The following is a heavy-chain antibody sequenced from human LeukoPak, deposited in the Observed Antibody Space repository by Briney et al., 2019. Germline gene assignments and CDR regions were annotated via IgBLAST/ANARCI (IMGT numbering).Heavy chain of an antibody. V-gene: IGHV4-59*01. CDR3: ARPVLYSSSWYVGAFDI. J-gene: IGHJ3*02. D-gene: IGHD6-13*01. CDR2: IYYSGST. CDR1: GGSISSYY. Sequence: SETLSLTCTVSGGSISSYYWSWIRQPPGKGLEWIGYIYYSGSTNYNPSLKSRVTISVDTSKNQFSLKLSSVTDADTAVYYCARPVLYSSSWYVGAFDIWGQGTMVTVSS.